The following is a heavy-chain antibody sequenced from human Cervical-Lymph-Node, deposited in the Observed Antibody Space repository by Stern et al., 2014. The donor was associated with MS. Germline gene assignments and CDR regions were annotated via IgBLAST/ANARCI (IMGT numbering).Heavy chain of an antibody. CDR2: IIPIFGTA. Sequence: QAQLVQSGAEVKKPGSSVKVSCKASGGTFSSYAISWVRQAPGQGLEWMGGIIPIFGTANYAQKFQGKVTITADESTSTAYMELSSLRSEDTAVYYCARAFDPYSSGWYYFDYWGQGTLVTVSS. V-gene: IGHV1-69*01. CDR1: GGTFSSYA. J-gene: IGHJ4*02. D-gene: IGHD6-19*01. CDR3: ARAFDPYSSGWYYFDY.